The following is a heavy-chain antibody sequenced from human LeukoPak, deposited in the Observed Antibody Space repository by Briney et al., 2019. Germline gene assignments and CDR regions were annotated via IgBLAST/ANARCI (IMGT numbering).Heavy chain of an antibody. D-gene: IGHD2-15*01. CDR3: ARMRGGSIGYHYYVAV. CDR2: INHSGST. J-gene: IGHJ6*03. V-gene: IGHV4-34*01. Sequence: NPSETLSLTCAVYGGSFSDYYWSWIRQPPGKGLEWIGEINHSGSTNYNPSLKSRVSISIDTSKNQFSLKLTSWTAADTAVYYCARMRGGSIGYHYYVAVWGKGTTVIVSS. CDR1: GGSFSDYY.